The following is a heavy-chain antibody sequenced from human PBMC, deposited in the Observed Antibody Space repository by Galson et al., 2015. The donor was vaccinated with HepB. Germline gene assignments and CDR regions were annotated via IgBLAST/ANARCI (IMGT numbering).Heavy chain of an antibody. Sequence: SLRLSCAASGFTFSTYAMSWVRQAPGKGLEWVSAISGSGSTTYYADSVKGRFTISRDNFNNALHLQMNSLRAEDTAVYFCARGWYHFDNWGQGTLVSVSA. CDR2: ISGSGSTT. CDR3: ARGWYHFDN. V-gene: IGHV3-23*01. J-gene: IGHJ4*02. D-gene: IGHD6-13*01. CDR1: GFTFSTYA.